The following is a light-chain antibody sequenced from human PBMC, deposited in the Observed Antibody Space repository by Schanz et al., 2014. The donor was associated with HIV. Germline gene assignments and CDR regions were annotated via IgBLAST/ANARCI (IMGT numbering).Light chain of an antibody. J-gene: IGKJ1*01. CDR2: GAS. CDR1: QSFSSSH. V-gene: IGKV3-20*01. CDR3: QQYGSLPWT. Sequence: EFVLTQSPGTLSLSPGERAALSCRASQSFSSSHLAWYQQKPGQAPRLLIFGASNRAIGIPDRFSGSESGTDFTLTISRVEPEDYAVYHCQQYGSLPWTFGQGTKVEVK.